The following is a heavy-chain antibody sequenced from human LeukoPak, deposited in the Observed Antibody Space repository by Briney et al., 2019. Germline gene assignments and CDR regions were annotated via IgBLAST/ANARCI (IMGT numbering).Heavy chain of an antibody. CDR3: ARDERGSYWGYYFDY. CDR1: GFTFSNYW. V-gene: IGHV3-7*01. Sequence: PGGSLRLSCAASGFTFSNYWMSWVRQAPGKGLEWVASIHQHGNEKYFVDSVRGRFTISRDNAKNSLYLQMNSLRAEDTAVYYCARDERGSYWGYYFDYWGQGTLVTVSS. D-gene: IGHD1-26*01. J-gene: IGHJ4*02. CDR2: IHQHGNEK.